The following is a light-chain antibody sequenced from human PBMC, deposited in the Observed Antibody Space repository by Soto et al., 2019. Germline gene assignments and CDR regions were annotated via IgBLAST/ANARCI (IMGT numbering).Light chain of an antibody. CDR1: SSDVGGYNY. CDR3: SSYAGSSYV. J-gene: IGLJ1*01. CDR2: EVS. V-gene: IGLV2-8*01. Sequence: QSVLPQPASVSWSTGQSITISCTGTSSDVGGYNYVSWYQHHPGKAPKLMIYEVSKRPSGVPDRFSGSKSGNTASLTVSGLQAEDEADYYCSSYAGSSYVFGTGTKVTVL.